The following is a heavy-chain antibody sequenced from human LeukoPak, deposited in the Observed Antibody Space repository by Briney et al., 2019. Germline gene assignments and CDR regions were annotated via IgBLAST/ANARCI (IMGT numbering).Heavy chain of an antibody. V-gene: IGHV3-11*01. J-gene: IGHJ6*02. CDR1: GFTFSDYY. CDR2: ISSSGSTI. CDR3: ARGSVVVPAAMEYYYGMDV. Sequence: TPGGSLRLSCAASGFTFSDYYMSWIRQAPGKGLEWVSYISSSGSTIYYADSVKGRFTISRDNAKNSLYLQMNSLRAEDTAVYYCARGSVVVPAAMEYYYGMDVWGQGTTVTVSS. D-gene: IGHD2-2*01.